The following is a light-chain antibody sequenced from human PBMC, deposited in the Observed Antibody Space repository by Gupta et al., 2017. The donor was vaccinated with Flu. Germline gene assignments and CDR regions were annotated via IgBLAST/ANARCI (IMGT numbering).Light chain of an antibody. V-gene: IGLV2-23*02. CDR3: CSYAGSSTLV. Sequence: GSPGQSITISCTGSTSDVGSYNLVSWYQQHPGKAPKVMIYEVTKRPSGVSNRFSGSKSGNTASLTISGLQAEDEAYYYCCSYAGSSTLVFGG. J-gene: IGLJ3*02. CDR2: EVT. CDR1: TSDVGSYNL.